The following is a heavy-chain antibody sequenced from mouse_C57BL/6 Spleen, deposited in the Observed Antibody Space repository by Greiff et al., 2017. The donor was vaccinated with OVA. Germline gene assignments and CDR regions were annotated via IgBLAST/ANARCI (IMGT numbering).Heavy chain of an antibody. CDR2: IYPGSGST. CDR1: GYTFTSYW. Sequence: VQLQQPGAELVKPGASVKMSCKASGYTFTSYWITWVKQRPGQGLEWIGDIYPGSGSTNYNEKFKSKATLTVDTSSSTAYMQLSSLTSEDSAVYYCARSVYDGSTPWYFDVWGTGTTVTVSS. V-gene: IGHV1-55*01. J-gene: IGHJ1*03. D-gene: IGHD1-1*01. CDR3: ARSVYDGSTPWYFDV.